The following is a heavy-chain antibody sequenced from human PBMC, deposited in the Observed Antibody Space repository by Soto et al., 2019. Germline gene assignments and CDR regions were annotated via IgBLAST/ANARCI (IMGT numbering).Heavy chain of an antibody. Sequence: SVKVSCKASGGTFSSYAISWVRQAPGQGLEWMGGIIPIFGTANYAQKFQGRVTITADESTSTAYMELSSVTAADTAVYYCARARLSRSWWFDPWGQGTLVTVSS. V-gene: IGHV1-69*13. CDR1: GGTFSSYA. J-gene: IGHJ5*02. CDR2: IIPIFGTA. D-gene: IGHD3-10*01. CDR3: ARARLSRSWWFDP.